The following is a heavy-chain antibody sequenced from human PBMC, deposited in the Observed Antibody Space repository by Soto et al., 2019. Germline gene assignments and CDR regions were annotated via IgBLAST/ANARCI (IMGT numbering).Heavy chain of an antibody. CDR3: ARADYSDSSGFYYDC. CDR2: INPSGGST. Sequence: QVQLVQSGAEVKKPGASVKVSCKASGYIFTNHYIHRARQAPGQGLEWMGIINPSGGSTNYLQKFQGRITMTRDTSARAVYMELSSLRSEYTAVYFCARADYSDSSGFYYDCWGQGTLVTVSS. D-gene: IGHD3-22*01. J-gene: IGHJ4*02. CDR1: GYIFTNHY. V-gene: IGHV1-46*01.